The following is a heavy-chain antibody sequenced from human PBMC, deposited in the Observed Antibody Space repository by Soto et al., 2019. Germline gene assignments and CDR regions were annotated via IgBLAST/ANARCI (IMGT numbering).Heavy chain of an antibody. J-gene: IGHJ4*02. Sequence: QLLESGPGLVKPSETLSLTCTVSGGSISSSSYYWGWIRQPPGKGLEWIGSIYYSGSTYYNPSLKSRVTISVDTSKNQFSLKLSSVTAADTAVYYCARHAEWIPGYWGQGTLVTVSS. CDR3: ARHAEWIPGY. CDR1: GGSISSSSYY. V-gene: IGHV4-39*01. D-gene: IGHD5-18*01. CDR2: IYYSGST.